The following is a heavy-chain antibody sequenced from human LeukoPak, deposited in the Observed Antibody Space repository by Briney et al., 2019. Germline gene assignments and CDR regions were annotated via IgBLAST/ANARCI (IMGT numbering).Heavy chain of an antibody. J-gene: IGHJ4*02. V-gene: IGHV3-30-3*01. D-gene: IGHD3-10*01. CDR1: GFSFSNYA. CDR2: ISYDGSSK. CDR3: AGDSRWFGELLGVDY. Sequence: SGTSLRLSCAASGFSFSNYAIHWVRQAPGKGLGWVALISYDGSSKYYADSVKGRFTISRDNSKNTLFLQMNSLRAEDTAVYYCAGDSRWFGELLGVDYWGQGTLVTVSS.